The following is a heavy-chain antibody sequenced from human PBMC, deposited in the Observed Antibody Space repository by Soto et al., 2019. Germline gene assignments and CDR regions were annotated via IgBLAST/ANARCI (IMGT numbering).Heavy chain of an antibody. D-gene: IGHD4-17*01. CDR1: GGSFSGYY. CDR2: INHSGNT. J-gene: IGHJ4*02. CDR3: ARGLGLTGDYVNYFDY. V-gene: IGHV4-34*01. Sequence: PSDTLSLTSAVYGGSFSGYYWSWIRQPPGKGLEWVGEINHSGNTNYNPSLKSRVTISVDTSKNQFSLKLSSVTAADTAVYYCARGLGLTGDYVNYFDYWGQGTLVTVSS.